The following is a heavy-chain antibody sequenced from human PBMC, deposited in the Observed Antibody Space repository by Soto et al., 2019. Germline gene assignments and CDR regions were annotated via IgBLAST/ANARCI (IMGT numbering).Heavy chain of an antibody. CDR2: TYYRSKWYN. J-gene: IGHJ4*02. Sequence: PSQTLSLTCAISGDSVSSNSAAWYWIRQSPSRGLEWLGRTYYRSKWYNDYAVSVKSRITINPDTSKNQFSLQLNSVTPEDTAVYYCARRGKRDSTGYYLPFDNWGLGTLVTVSS. V-gene: IGHV6-1*01. CDR1: GDSVSSNSAA. CDR3: ARRGKRDSTGYYLPFDN. D-gene: IGHD3-22*01.